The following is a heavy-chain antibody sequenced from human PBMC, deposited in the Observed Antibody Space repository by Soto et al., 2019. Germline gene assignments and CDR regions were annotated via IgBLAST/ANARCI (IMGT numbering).Heavy chain of an antibody. Sequence: QVQLVQSGGEVKRPGASVKVSCKASGYMFSNYAISWVRQTPGQGLEWMGWINVYNGNTNYAQKFQGRVTMATDTSTNTAYLDLRSLRSDDTAVYFCARDISSGWFDYWGQGTLVIVSS. V-gene: IGHV1-18*01. CDR1: GYMFSNYA. CDR3: ARDISSGWFDY. CDR2: INVYNGNT. D-gene: IGHD6-19*01. J-gene: IGHJ4*02.